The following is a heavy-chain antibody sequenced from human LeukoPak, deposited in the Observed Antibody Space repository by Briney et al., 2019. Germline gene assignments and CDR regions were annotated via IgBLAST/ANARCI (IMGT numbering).Heavy chain of an antibody. D-gene: IGHD6-6*01. CDR3: ARDGSSVPYNWFDP. V-gene: IGHV3-21*01. Sequence: GGSLRLSCAASGFTFSSYSMNWVRQAPGKGLEWGSSISSSSSYIYYADSVKGRFTISRDNAKNSLYLQVNSLRAEDTAVYYCARDGSSVPYNWFDPWGQGTLVTVSS. CDR1: GFTFSSYS. J-gene: IGHJ5*02. CDR2: ISSSSSYI.